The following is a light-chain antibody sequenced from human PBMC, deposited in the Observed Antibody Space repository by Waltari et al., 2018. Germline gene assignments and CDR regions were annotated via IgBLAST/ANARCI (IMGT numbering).Light chain of an antibody. CDR2: WAS. V-gene: IGKV4-1*01. J-gene: IGKJ1*01. Sequence: DIVMTQSPDSLAVSLGERATINCKSSQSVLYSSNNKNYLAWYQQKPGQTLKLLIYWASIRESGVPDRFSGSCSGTDFTLTISSLQAEDVAVYYCHQFYSDPRTFGQGTTVEIK. CDR3: HQFYSDPRT. CDR1: QSVLYSSNNKNY.